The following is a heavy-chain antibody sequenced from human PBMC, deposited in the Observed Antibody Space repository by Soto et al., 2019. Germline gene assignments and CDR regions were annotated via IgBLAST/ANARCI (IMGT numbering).Heavy chain of an antibody. CDR2: IYWDDDK. V-gene: IGHV2-5*02. D-gene: IGHD4-17*01. CDR3: ARASEDYGDYMYWFDP. Sequence: QITLKESGPPLVKPTQTLTLTCTFSGFSLSTSGVGVGWIRQPPGKALEWLALIYWDDDKRYSPSLKSRLTITKDTSKNQVVLTMTTMDPVDTATYYCARASEDYGDYMYWFDPWGQGTLVTVSS. J-gene: IGHJ5*02. CDR1: GFSLSTSGVG.